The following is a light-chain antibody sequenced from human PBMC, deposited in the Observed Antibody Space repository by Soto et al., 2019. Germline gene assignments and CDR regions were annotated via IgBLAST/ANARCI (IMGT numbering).Light chain of an antibody. V-gene: IGLV1-47*01. J-gene: IGLJ7*01. Sequence: QSALTQPPSASGTPGQRVTISCSGSSSNIGSNYVYWYQQLPGTAPKLLIYRNNQRPSGVPDRFSGSKSGTSASLAISGLRSEDEADYYCAAWDDSLSGLAVFGGGTKLTVL. CDR2: RNN. CDR1: SSNIGSNY. CDR3: AAWDDSLSGLAV.